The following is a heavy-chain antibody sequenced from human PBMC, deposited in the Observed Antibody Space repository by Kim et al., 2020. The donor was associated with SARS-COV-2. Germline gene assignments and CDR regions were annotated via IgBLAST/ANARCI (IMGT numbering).Heavy chain of an antibody. D-gene: IGHD2-2*01. CDR3: ARSIGDIGYCSSTSCYGYYYYGMDV. J-gene: IGHJ6*02. CDR2: ISAYNGNT. Sequence: ASVKVSCKASGYTFTSYGISWVRQAPGQGLEWMGWISAYNGNTNYAQKLQGRVTITTDTSTSTAYMELRSLRSDDTAVYYCARSIGDIGYCSSTSCYGYYYYGMDVWGQGTTVTVSS. V-gene: IGHV1-18*01. CDR1: GYTFTSYG.